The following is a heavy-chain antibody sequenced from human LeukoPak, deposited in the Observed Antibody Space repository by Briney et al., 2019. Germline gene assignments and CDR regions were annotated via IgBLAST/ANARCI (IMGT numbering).Heavy chain of an antibody. J-gene: IGHJ3*02. CDR1: GYTFTSYD. CDR2: ISGYKGNT. D-gene: IGHD3-16*02. CDR3: ARKSYVWGSYRSDDAFDI. V-gene: IGHV1-18*01. Sequence: GATVKVSCKASGYTFTSYDINWVRQAPGQGLEWMGWISGYKGNTNYAQKLQGRVTMTTDTSTSTAYMEVRSLRSDDTAVYYCARKSYVWGSYRSDDAFDIWGQGTMVTVSS.